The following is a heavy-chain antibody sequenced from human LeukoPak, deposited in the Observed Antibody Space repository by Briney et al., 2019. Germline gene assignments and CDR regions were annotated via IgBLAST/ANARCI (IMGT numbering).Heavy chain of an antibody. CDR3: AKDLRSSSWYGGFDY. Sequence: GGSLRLSCAASGFTFSSYAMHWVRQAPGKGLEWVAVISYDGSNKYYADSVKGRFTISRDNSKNTLYLQMNSLRAEDTAVYYCAKDLRSSSWYGGFDYWGQGTLVTVSS. V-gene: IGHV3-30*04. J-gene: IGHJ4*02. CDR1: GFTFSSYA. D-gene: IGHD6-13*01. CDR2: ISYDGSNK.